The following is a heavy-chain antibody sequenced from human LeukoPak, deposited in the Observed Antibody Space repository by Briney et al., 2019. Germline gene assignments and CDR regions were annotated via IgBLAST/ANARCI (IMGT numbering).Heavy chain of an antibody. J-gene: IGHJ5*02. CDR3: AKVQSEQWHNNWFDP. Sequence: GGSLRLSCAASGFTFSSYGMHWVRQAPGKGLEWVAVISYDGSNKYYADSVKGRFTISRDNSKNTLYLQMNSLRAEDTAVYYRAKVQSEQWHNNWFDPWGQGTLVTVSS. CDR1: GFTFSSYG. D-gene: IGHD6-19*01. CDR2: ISYDGSNK. V-gene: IGHV3-30*18.